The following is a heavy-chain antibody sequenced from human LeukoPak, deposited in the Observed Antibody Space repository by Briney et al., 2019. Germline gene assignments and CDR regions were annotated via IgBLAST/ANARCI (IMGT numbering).Heavy chain of an antibody. Sequence: PGGSLRLSCAASGFTVSSNYMSWVRQAPGKGLEWVSVIYGGGSTYYADSVKGRFTISRDNSKNTLYLQMNSLRAEDTAVYYCARVLANYYYYMDVWGKGTTVTVSS. CDR3: ARVLANYYYYMDV. V-gene: IGHV3-53*01. CDR2: IYGGGST. J-gene: IGHJ6*03. CDR1: GFTVSSNY. D-gene: IGHD2/OR15-2a*01.